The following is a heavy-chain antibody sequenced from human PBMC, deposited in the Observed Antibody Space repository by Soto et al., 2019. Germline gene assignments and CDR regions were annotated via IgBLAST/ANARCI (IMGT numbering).Heavy chain of an antibody. D-gene: IGHD6-19*01. CDR2: IYYSGSI. CDR3: ARGSSGYFRNAFDV. J-gene: IGHJ3*01. CDR1: GGSVSSGSYY. Sequence: QVQLQESGPGLVKPSETLSLTCTVSGGSVSSGSYYWSWIRQSPGKGLEWIGYIYYSGSINYNLSLKSRVPLSVDTSKNQFSLRLRSVTAADTAVYYCARGSSGYFRNAFDVWGQGTMVTVSS. V-gene: IGHV4-61*01.